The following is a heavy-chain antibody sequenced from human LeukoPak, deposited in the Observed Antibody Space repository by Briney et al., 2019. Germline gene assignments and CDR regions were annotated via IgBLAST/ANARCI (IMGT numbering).Heavy chain of an antibody. D-gene: IGHD5-18*01. CDR1: RFTFSNYW. V-gene: IGHV3-7*01. CDR3: ARNLVHLWNVFDF. Sequence: GGSLRLSCATSRFTFSNYWMTWVRQAPGKGLEWVANIKQDGSEKYYVDSVKGRFTISRDNAKSSLHLQMNSLRAEDTAVYHCARNLVHLWNVFDFWGLGTMVTVSS. J-gene: IGHJ3*01. CDR2: IKQDGSEK.